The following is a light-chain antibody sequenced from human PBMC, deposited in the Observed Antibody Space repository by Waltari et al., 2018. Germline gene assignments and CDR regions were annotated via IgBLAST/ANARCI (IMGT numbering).Light chain of an antibody. J-gene: IGLJ2*01. CDR1: SIYIGHSAY. CDR3: SSYSGTNTRVI. V-gene: IGLV2-14*03. CDR2: DVS. Sequence: QSALTQPASVSGSPGQSISISCTGTSIYIGHSAYVSWYQQQPGKAPKMMIYDVSHRPSGVSNRFSGSKSGNTASLIISGLQSEDEGDYYCSSYSGTNTRVIFGGGTKLTVL.